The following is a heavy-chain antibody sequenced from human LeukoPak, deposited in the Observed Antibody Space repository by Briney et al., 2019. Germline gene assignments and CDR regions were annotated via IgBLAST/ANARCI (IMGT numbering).Heavy chain of an antibody. Sequence: PSDTLSLTCAVYGGSFSGYYWSWIRQPPGKGLEWIGEINHSGSTNYNPSLKSRVTISVDTSKNQFSLKLSSVTAADTAVYYCARVDIVVVVAATMGSNWFDPWGQGTLVTVSS. D-gene: IGHD2-15*01. J-gene: IGHJ5*02. CDR3: ARVDIVVVVAATMGSNWFDP. CDR1: GGSFSGYY. V-gene: IGHV4-34*01. CDR2: INHSGST.